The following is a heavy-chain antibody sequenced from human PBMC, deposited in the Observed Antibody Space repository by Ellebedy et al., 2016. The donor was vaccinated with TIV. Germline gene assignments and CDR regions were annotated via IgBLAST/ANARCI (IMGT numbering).Heavy chain of an antibody. Sequence: MPSETLSLTCTVSGGSISSGGYYWSWIRQHPGKGLEWIGYIYYSGSTYYNPSLKRRVTILVDTSKNQFSLKLGSVTAAETAVYYCARVGTMVRGVIALGMDVWGQGTTVTLSS. V-gene: IGHV4-31*03. D-gene: IGHD3-10*01. CDR2: IYYSGST. CDR3: ARVGTMVRGVIALGMDV. J-gene: IGHJ6*02. CDR1: GGSISSGGYY.